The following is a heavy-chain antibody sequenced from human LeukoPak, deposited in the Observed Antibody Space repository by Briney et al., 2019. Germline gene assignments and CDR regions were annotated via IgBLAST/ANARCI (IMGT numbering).Heavy chain of an antibody. CDR3: ARSAAIVSWRRYYFDY. V-gene: IGHV4-39*01. Sequence: PSETLSLTCTVSGGSISSSSYYWGWIRQPPGKGLEWIGSIYYSGSTYYNPPLKSRVTISVGTSKNQFSLKLSSVTAADTAVYYCARSAAIVSWRRYYFDYWGQGTLVTVSS. CDR1: GGSISSSSYY. J-gene: IGHJ4*02. D-gene: IGHD2-2*01. CDR2: IYYSGST.